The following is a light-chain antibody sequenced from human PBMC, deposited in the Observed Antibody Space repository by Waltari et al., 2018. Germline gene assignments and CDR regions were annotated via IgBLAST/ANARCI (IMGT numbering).Light chain of an antibody. Sequence: DIQMTQSPSSVSASVGDRVTISCRASQDIGSWLAWDQQQPGKVPNLLIYAASSLQSGVPSRFSGSGSGTDFTLTISSRQPEDFATYYCQQANTFPLTFGGGTKVEIK. V-gene: IGKV1-12*01. CDR1: QDIGSW. CDR3: QQANTFPLT. CDR2: AAS. J-gene: IGKJ4*01.